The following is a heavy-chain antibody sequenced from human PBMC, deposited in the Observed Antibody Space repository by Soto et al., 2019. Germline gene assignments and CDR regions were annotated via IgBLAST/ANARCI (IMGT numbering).Heavy chain of an antibody. CDR2: IIPILGIA. V-gene: IGHV1-69*02. D-gene: IGHD3-10*01. CDR3: ASCPQNCITSSPCCLFFDY. J-gene: IGHJ4*02. CDR1: GGTFSSYT. Sequence: GASVKVSCKASGGTFSSYTISWVRQAPGQGLEWMGRIIPILGIANYAQKFQGRVTITADKSTSTAYMELSSLRSEDTAVYYCASCPQNCITSSPCCLFFDYWGQGTLVTVPQ.